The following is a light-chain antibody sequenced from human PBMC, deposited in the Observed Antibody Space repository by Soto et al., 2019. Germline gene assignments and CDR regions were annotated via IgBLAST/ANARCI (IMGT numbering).Light chain of an antibody. Sequence: QLVLTQPPSASGTPGQRVTISCSGSSSNIGSNTVNWYQQLPGTAPKLLIYSNNQRPSGVPDRVSGSKSGTSASLAISGLQSEDEADYYCAAWDDSLNGVVFGGGTQLTVL. V-gene: IGLV1-44*01. CDR2: SNN. CDR3: AAWDDSLNGVV. CDR1: SSNIGSNT. J-gene: IGLJ2*01.